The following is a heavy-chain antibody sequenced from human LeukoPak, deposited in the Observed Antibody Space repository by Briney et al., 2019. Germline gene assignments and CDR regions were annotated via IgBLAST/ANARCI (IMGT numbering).Heavy chain of an antibody. CDR1: GYTFTSYA. Sequence: ASVKVSCKASGYTFTSYAMNWVRQAPGQRLEWMGWINAGNGNTKYSQEFQGRVTITRDTSASTAYMELSSLRSEDMAVYYCARGGSTHYYYYMDVWGKGTTVTVSS. D-gene: IGHD3-10*01. V-gene: IGHV1-3*03. CDR3: ARGGSTHYYYYMDV. J-gene: IGHJ6*03. CDR2: INAGNGNT.